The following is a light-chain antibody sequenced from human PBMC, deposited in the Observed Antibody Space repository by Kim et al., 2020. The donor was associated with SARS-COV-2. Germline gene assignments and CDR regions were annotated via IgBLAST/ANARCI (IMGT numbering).Light chain of an antibody. Sequence: PGGTVTLPCASNTGAVTSAYYPNWFQQKPGQAPRSLIYSTSNTHSWTPARFSGSLLGGKAALTLSGAQPEDEAEYYCLLYYGGAQVFGGGTKLTVL. CDR1: TGAVTSAYY. CDR3: LLYYGGAQV. CDR2: STS. V-gene: IGLV7-43*01. J-gene: IGLJ3*02.